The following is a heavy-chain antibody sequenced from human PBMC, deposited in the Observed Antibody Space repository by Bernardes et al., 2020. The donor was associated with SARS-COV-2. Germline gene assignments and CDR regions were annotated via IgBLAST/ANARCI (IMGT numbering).Heavy chain of an antibody. CDR3: ARGLAETYWYFDL. J-gene: IGHJ2*01. V-gene: IGHV3-23*01. Sequence: APDPGLEWVSAVRPTGLQTFYADSVKGRFTISRDNSKNTLYLQMNSLRDDDTAMYFCARGLAETYWYFDLWGHGTLVTGSS. CDR2: VRPTGLQT.